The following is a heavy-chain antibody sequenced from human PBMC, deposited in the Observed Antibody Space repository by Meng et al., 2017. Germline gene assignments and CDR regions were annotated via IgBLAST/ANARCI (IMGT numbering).Heavy chain of an antibody. CDR2: IYYSGST. D-gene: IGHD4-17*01. J-gene: IGHJ5*02. Sequence: VQLQEPGPGLVKPSQTLSLTCTVSGGSIGSGGYYWSWIRQHPGKGLEWIGYIYYSGSTYYNPSLKSRVTISVDTSKNQFSLKLSSVTAADTAVYYCARSLTVTTVWFDPWGQGTLVTVSS. CDR1: GGSIGSGGYY. V-gene: IGHV4-31*03. CDR3: ARSLTVTTVWFDP.